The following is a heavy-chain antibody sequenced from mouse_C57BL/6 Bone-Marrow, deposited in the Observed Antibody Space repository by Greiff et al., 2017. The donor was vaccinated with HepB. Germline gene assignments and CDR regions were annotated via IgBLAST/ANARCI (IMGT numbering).Heavy chain of an antibody. CDR2: INHGGSYT. CDR3: ARYSEYDWDCDF. CDR1: GFTFSNYS. Sequence: EVQLVESGGGLVKPGSSLKLSCTASGFTFSNYSMAWVRQTPEQGLEWVATINHGGSYTYYPENFKGHVNLSRDNAKNNLYLQMSCLMSEDTAMYVCARYSEYDWDCDFWGRGTTLTVTS. V-gene: IGHV5-4*01. J-gene: IGHJ1*03. D-gene: IGHD2-12*01.